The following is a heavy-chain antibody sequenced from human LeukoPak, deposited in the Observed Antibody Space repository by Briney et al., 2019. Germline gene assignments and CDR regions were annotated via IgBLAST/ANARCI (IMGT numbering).Heavy chain of an antibody. J-gene: IGHJ4*02. D-gene: IGHD3-10*01. V-gene: IGHV4-39*01. CDR1: GGSISSSSYY. Sequence: PSETLSLTCTVSGGSISSSSYYWGWIRQPPGKGLEWIGSIYYSGSTYYNPSLKSRVTISVDTSKNQFSLKLSSVTAADTAVYYCARRRKLWFGELSYFDYWGQGTLVTVSS. CDR3: ARRRKLWFGELSYFDY. CDR2: IYYSGST.